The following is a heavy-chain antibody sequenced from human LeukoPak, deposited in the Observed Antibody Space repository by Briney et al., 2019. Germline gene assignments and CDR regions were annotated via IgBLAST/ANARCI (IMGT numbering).Heavy chain of an antibody. CDR2: IYTSGST. CDR1: GGSISSYY. CDR3: ARDIDLGANFAWFDP. Sequence: PSETLSLTCTVSGGSISSYYWSWIRQPAGKGLEWIGRIYTSGSTNYNPSLKSRVTMSVDTSKNQFSLKLSSVTAADTAVYYCARDIDLGANFAWFDPCGQGTLVTVSS. D-gene: IGHD3-3*01. V-gene: IGHV4-4*07. J-gene: IGHJ5*02.